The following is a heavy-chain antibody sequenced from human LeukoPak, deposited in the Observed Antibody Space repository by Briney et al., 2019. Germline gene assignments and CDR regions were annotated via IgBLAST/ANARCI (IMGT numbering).Heavy chain of an antibody. V-gene: IGHV3-11*04. CDR1: GFTFSDYY. CDR3: ARAFWSGYIRYFDY. CDR2: ISSSGSTI. J-gene: IGHJ4*02. D-gene: IGHD3-3*01. Sequence: GRSLRLSCAASGFTFSDYYMSWIRQAPGKGLEWVSYISSSGSTIYYADSVKGRFTISRDNAKNSLYLQMNSLRAEDTAVYYCARAFWSGYIRYFDYWGQGTLVTVSS.